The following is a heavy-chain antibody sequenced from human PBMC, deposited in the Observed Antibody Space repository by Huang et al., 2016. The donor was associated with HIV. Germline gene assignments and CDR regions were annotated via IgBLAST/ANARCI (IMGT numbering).Heavy chain of an antibody. V-gene: IGHV3-74*01. J-gene: IGHJ4*02. Sequence: EVHLVESGGGLVQPGGSLRLSCAASAFTFSNYWMHLFRQVPGKGLVWVSRIDNDGSITTYADSVKGRCTISRDNDKNTVFLQMNSLRVEDTAVYYCVRVGGYSSPLGYWGQGTLVTVSS. CDR3: VRVGGYSSPLGY. D-gene: IGHD5-18*01. CDR1: AFTFSNYW. CDR2: IDNDGSIT.